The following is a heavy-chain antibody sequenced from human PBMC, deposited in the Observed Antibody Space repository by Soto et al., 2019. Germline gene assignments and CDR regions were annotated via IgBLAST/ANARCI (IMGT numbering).Heavy chain of an antibody. J-gene: IGHJ6*02. V-gene: IGHV3-33*01. D-gene: IGHD2-15*01. CDR2: IWYDGSNK. Sequence: QVQLVESGGGVVQPGRSLRLSCAASGFTFSSYGMHWVRQAPGKGLEWVAVIWYDGSNKYYADSVKGRFTISRDNSKNTRYLQMNSLRAEDTAVYYCARDASGGTRPYYGMDVWGQGTTVTVSS. CDR3: ARDASGGTRPYYGMDV. CDR1: GFTFSSYG.